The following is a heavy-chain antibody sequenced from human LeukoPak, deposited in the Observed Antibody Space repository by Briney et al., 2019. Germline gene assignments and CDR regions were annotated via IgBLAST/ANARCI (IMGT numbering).Heavy chain of an antibody. CDR1: GGSFSGYY. Sequence: SETLSLTCAVYGGSFSGYYWSRIRQPPGKGLEWIGEINHSGSTNYNPSLKSRVTISVDTSKNQFSLKLSSVTAADTAVYYCARVAYSSSWRRQTARSVEDYFDYWGQGTLVTVSS. CDR3: ARVAYSSSWRRQTARSVEDYFDY. J-gene: IGHJ4*02. CDR2: INHSGST. D-gene: IGHD6-13*01. V-gene: IGHV4-34*01.